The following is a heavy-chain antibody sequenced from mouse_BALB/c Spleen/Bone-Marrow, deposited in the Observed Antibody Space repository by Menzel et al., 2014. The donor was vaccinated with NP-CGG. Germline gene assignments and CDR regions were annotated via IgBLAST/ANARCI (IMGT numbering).Heavy chain of an antibody. J-gene: IGHJ4*01. Sequence: VQLQQSGDELVKPGASVKLSCMASGFTFTSYWIHWVKQRPGQGPEWIGEINPSNGRTNYNEKFKSKATLTEDKSSSTAYMQLSSLTSEDSAVYYCARDGNYRYAMDYWGQGTSDTGSS. V-gene: IGHV1S81*02. CDR2: INPSNGRT. CDR3: ARDGNYRYAMDY. CDR1: GFTFTSYW. D-gene: IGHD2-1*01.